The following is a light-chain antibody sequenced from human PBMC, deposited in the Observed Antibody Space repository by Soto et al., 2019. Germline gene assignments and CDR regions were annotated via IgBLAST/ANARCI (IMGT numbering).Light chain of an antibody. Sequence: EIVLTQSPGTLSLSPGERATLSCRASQSVSSSYLAWYQQKPGQAPSLLIYGASSRATGIPDRFSGSGSGTDFTLTISRLEPEDFAVYYCQQYGSSQSFGQGTKVAIK. V-gene: IGKV3-20*01. CDR1: QSVSSSY. CDR2: GAS. CDR3: QQYGSSQS. J-gene: IGKJ1*01.